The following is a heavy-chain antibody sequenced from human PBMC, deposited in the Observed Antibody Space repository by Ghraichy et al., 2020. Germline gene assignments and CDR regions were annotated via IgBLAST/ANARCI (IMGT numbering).Heavy chain of an antibody. V-gene: IGHV4-30-2*01. D-gene: IGHD3-22*01. CDR3: ARAPFNDDGFYDDGFDV. CDR2: IYSDETT. J-gene: IGHJ3*01. CDR1: GGAISSSNYS. Sequence: TLSLTCVVSGGAISSSNYSWSWIRQPPGKGLEWIGYIYSDETTYYSSSLKGRASISADRSKNQFSLNLNSVTAADTAVYFCARAPFNDDGFYDDGFDVWGRGTLVTVS.